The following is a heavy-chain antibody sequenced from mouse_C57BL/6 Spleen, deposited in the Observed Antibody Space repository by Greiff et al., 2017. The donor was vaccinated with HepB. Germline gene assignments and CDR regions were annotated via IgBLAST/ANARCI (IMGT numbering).Heavy chain of an antibody. CDR1: GYTFTSYW. CDR2: IDPSDSYT. Sequence: QVQLQQPGAELVMPGASVKLSCKASGYTFTSYWMHWVKQRPGQGLEWIGEIDPSDSYTNYNQKFKGKSTLTVDKSSSTAYMQLRSLTSEDSAVYYCARQDYFDYWGQGTTLTVSS. J-gene: IGHJ2*01. CDR3: ARQDYFDY. V-gene: IGHV1-69*01.